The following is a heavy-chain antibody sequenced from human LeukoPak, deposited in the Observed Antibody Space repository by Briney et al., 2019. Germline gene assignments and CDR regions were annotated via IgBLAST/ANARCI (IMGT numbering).Heavy chain of an antibody. J-gene: IGHJ5*02. CDR2: MSSSSSSSYT. CDR3: ARAGTAARLGMAYDS. D-gene: IGHD6-6*01. CDR1: EFSFSDYS. Sequence: GGSLRLSCTASEFSFSDYSMNWVRQAPGKGLEWVSTMSSSSSSSYTYYADSVKGRFTISRDNAKNTLFLLMNSLRAEDTSIYYCARAGTAARLGMAYDSWGQGTLVTVSS. V-gene: IGHV3-21*06.